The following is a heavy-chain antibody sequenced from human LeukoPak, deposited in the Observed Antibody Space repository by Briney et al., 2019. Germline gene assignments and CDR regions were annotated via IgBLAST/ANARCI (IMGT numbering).Heavy chain of an antibody. V-gene: IGHV1-2*02. J-gene: IGHJ4*02. D-gene: IGHD2-2*02. Sequence: ASVKVSCKASGYTFTGYYMHWVRQAPGQGLEWMGWINPNSGGTNYAQKFQGRVTMTRDTSISTAYMELSRLRPDDTAVYYCARGPGGYCSSTSCYRVLTYWGQGTLVTVSS. CDR2: INPNSGGT. CDR3: ARGPGGYCSSTSCYRVLTY. CDR1: GYTFTGYY.